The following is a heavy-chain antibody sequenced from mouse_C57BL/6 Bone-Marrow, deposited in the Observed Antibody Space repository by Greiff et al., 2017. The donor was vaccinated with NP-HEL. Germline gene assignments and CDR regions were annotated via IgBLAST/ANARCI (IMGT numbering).Heavy chain of an antibody. Sequence: QVQLMQSDAELVKPGASVKLSCKVSGYTFTDHTISWMKQRPEQGLEWIGYIYPRDGSTKYNEKFKGKATLTADKSSSTAYMQLNSLTSEDSAVYVCARNGDGYDEDWYFDVWGTGTTVTVSA. CDR1: GYTFTDHT. D-gene: IGHD2-2*01. CDR3: ARNGDGYDEDWYFDV. V-gene: IGHV1-78*01. CDR2: IYPRDGST. J-gene: IGHJ1*03.